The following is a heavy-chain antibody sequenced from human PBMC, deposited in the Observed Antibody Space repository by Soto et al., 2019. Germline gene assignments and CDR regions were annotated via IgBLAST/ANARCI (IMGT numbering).Heavy chain of an antibody. V-gene: IGHV3-23*01. D-gene: IGHD3-9*01. Sequence: GGSLRLSCAASGFTFSTYAMNWVRQAPGKGLEWVSAISGSGGSAYYADSVKGRFTSSRDNSQNTLYLQMNTLRADDTAVYYCAKGDILRGYYDYWGQGTLVTVSS. CDR1: GFTFSTYA. J-gene: IGHJ4*02. CDR2: ISGSGGSA. CDR3: AKGDILRGYYDY.